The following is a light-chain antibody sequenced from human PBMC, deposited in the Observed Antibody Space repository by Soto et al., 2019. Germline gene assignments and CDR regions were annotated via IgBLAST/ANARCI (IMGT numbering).Light chain of an antibody. J-gene: IGKJ1*01. V-gene: IGKV1-5*03. CDR2: EAS. Sequence: DIQMTQSPSTLSASVGDRVTITCRASQSISSWLAWYQQRPGKAPNLLIYEASRLESAVPSRFSGSASGTEFTLTLNSLQPDDFATYFCQQYSNYPETLGPGTKVEIK. CDR1: QSISSW. CDR3: QQYSNYPET.